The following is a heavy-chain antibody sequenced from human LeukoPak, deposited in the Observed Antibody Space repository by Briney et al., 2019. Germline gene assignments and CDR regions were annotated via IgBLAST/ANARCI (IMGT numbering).Heavy chain of an antibody. D-gene: IGHD1-26*01. CDR2: ISYDGSSK. CDR1: RFTFSSYA. J-gene: IGHJ3*02. Sequence: TGRSLRLSCAASRFTFSSYAMHWVRQAPGKGLEWVAVISYDGSSKYYADSVKGRFTISRDNSKNTLYLQMNSLRAEDTAVYYCAREGEHAFDIWGQGTMVTVSS. V-gene: IGHV3-30-3*01. CDR3: AREGEHAFDI.